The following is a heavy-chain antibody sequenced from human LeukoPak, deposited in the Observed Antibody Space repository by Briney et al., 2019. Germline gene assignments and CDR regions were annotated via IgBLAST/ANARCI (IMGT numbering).Heavy chain of an antibody. CDR2: INHSGST. Sequence: SETLSLTCAVYGGSFSGYYWSWIRQPPGKGLEWIGEINHSGSTNYNPCIKSRVTISVDTSKNQFSLKLSSVTAADTAVYYCARGYSSGWPYYYYGMAVGGQASSLTV. CDR1: GGSFSGYY. D-gene: IGHD6-19*01. J-gene: IGHJ6*02. CDR3: ARGYSSGWPYYYYGMAV. V-gene: IGHV4-34*01.